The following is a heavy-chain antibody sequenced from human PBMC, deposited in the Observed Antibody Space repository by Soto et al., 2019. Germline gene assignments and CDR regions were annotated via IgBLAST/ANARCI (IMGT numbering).Heavy chain of an antibody. V-gene: IGHV1-18*04. J-gene: IGHJ4*02. CDR2: ISTYNGNT. Sequence: ASVKVSCKASGYTFTSHVINWVRQAPGQGLAWMGWISTYNGNTHYAQNLQGRLSMTTDTSPTTAYLELRSLRSDDTAVYFCARQDIMYYFDVCLYAQNPSFDNWGQGTLVTVSS. D-gene: IGHD3-22*01. CDR1: GYTFTSHV. CDR3: ARQDIMYYFDVCLYAQNPSFDN.